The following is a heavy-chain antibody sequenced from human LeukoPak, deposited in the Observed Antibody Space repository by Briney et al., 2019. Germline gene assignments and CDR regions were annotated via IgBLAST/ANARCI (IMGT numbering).Heavy chain of an antibody. CDR3: ARGLDLWYSSGWPEGHVAFDI. CDR2: ISAYNGNT. CDR1: GYTFTSYG. J-gene: IGHJ3*02. D-gene: IGHD6-19*01. V-gene: IGHV1-18*01. Sequence: APVKVCCKASGYTFTSYGISWVRQAPGQGLEWMGWISAYNGNTNYAQKLQGRVTMTTDTSTSTAYMELRSLRSDDTAVYYCARGLDLWYSSGWPEGHVAFDIWGQGTMFTVSS.